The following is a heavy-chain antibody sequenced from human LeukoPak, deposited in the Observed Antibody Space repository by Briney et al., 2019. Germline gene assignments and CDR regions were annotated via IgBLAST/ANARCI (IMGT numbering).Heavy chain of an antibody. Sequence: PSETLSLTCAVYGGSFSGYYWSWIRQPPGKGLEWIGEINHSGSTNYNPSLKSRVTISVDTSKNQFSLKLSSVTAADTAVYYCARDVRFYGSGSADAFDIWGQGTMVTVSS. V-gene: IGHV4-34*01. CDR2: INHSGST. D-gene: IGHD3-10*01. CDR1: GGSFSGYY. J-gene: IGHJ3*02. CDR3: ARDVRFYGSGSADAFDI.